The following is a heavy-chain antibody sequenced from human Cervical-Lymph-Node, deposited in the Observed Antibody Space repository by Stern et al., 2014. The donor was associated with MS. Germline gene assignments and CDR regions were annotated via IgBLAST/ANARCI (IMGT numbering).Heavy chain of an antibody. CDR2: SIPIFGTA. CDR3: ATVGDHYDSRGYYYGH. CDR1: GGTLTSYA. J-gene: IGHJ4*02. Sequence: QVQLVQSGAEVKKPGSSVKVSCKASGGTLTSYAISWVRQAPGQGLEWMGGSIPIFGTAHYAPRCQGRVTITADESTSTVYMDLSSLRSEDTATYYCATVGDHYDSRGYYYGHWGQGTQVTVSS. D-gene: IGHD3-22*01. V-gene: IGHV1-69*01.